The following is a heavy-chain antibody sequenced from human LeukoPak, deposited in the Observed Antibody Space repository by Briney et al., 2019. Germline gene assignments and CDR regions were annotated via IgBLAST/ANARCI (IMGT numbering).Heavy chain of an antibody. Sequence: PSETLSLTCTVSGASANDYYWNWIRQPAGGGLEWIGRMYGSGSTNYNPSLKSRVTMSVDTSKSQFSLKLNSVTAADTAVYYCARGMRLFDYWGQGTLVTVSS. J-gene: IGHJ4*02. CDR2: MYGSGST. CDR3: ARGMRLFDY. V-gene: IGHV4-4*07. CDR1: GASANDYY.